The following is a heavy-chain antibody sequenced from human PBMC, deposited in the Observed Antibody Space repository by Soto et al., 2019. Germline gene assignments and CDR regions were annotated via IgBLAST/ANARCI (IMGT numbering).Heavy chain of an antibody. CDR3: ARVDEVVVVPAAMLGGPGAFDI. Sequence: QVQLQESGPGLVKPSQTLSLTCTVSGGSISSGGYYWSWIRQHPGKGLEWIGYIYYSGSTYYNPSLKSRVTIAVDTSKNQFSLKLSSVTAADTAVYYCARVDEVVVVPAAMLGGPGAFDIWGQGTMVTVSS. CDR2: IYYSGST. V-gene: IGHV4-31*03. CDR1: GGSISSGGYY. J-gene: IGHJ3*02. D-gene: IGHD2-2*01.